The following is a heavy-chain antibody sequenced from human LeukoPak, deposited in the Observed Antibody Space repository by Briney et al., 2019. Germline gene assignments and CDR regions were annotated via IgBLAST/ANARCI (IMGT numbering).Heavy chain of an antibody. J-gene: IGHJ6*04. CDR3: AELGITMIGGV. Sequence: PGGSLRLSCVASGFTFTGYSMHWLRQAPGKGLEWLSIISFDAATEYYADSLQGRFTISRDNSENTVYLQMSSLRVEDTAIYYCAELGITMIGGVWGKGTTVTISS. V-gene: IGHV3-30*18. CDR2: ISFDAATE. CDR1: GFTFTGYS. D-gene: IGHD3-10*02.